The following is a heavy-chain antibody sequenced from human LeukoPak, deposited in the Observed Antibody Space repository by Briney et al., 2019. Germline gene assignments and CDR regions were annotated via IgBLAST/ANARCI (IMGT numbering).Heavy chain of an antibody. V-gene: IGHV3-64*01. CDR2: ISSDGRST. D-gene: IGHD2-21*01. J-gene: IGHJ4*02. CDR3: ARVGSRDCGGNNCLNY. Sequence: GGSLRLSRPASGFTFSNYAMHWVRQAPAKGLEYVSAISSDGRSTYYANSVKGRFTISRDNSKNTLYLQMGSLRAEDMAVYYCARVGSRDCGGNNCLNYWGQGTLVSVSS. CDR1: GFTFSNYA.